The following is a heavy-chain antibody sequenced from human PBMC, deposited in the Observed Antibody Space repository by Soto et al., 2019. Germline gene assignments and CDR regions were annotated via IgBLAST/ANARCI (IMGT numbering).Heavy chain of an antibody. CDR3: ARYSSSDDSFDI. J-gene: IGHJ3*02. V-gene: IGHV4-39*07. CDR1: GGSISSSSYY. D-gene: IGHD6-6*01. CDR2: IYYSGST. Sequence: SETLSLTCTVSGGSISSSSYYWGWIRQPPGKGLEWIGSIYYSGSTYYNPSLKSRVTISVDTSKNQFSLKLSFLTAADTAVYYCARYSSSDDSFDIWGQGTMVTVSS.